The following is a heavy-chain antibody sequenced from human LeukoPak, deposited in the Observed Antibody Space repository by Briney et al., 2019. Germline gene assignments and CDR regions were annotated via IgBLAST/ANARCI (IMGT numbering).Heavy chain of an antibody. J-gene: IGHJ6*04. V-gene: IGHV3-48*04. CDR2: ISSSGSTI. Sequence: GGSLRLSCAASGFTFSSYWMSWVRQAPGEGLEWVSYISSSGSTIYYADSVKGRFTISRDNAKNSLYLQMNSLRAEDTAVYYCAELGITMIGGVWGKGTTVTISS. D-gene: IGHD3-10*02. CDR3: AELGITMIGGV. CDR1: GFTFSSYW.